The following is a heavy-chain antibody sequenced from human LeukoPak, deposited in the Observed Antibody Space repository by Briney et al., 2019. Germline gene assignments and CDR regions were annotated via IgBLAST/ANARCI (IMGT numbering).Heavy chain of an antibody. CDR1: GGSINGNNYS. CDR3: QSRYLEWLLEY. CDR2: IYSSGSA. Sequence: SETLSLTCTVSGGSINGNNYSWGWIRQPPGKGLEWIGSIYSSGSAYYNPSLKSRVTISVDTSKNQFSLRLSSVTAADTAVYYCQSRYLEWLLEYWGQGTLVTVSS. V-gene: IGHV4-39*01. J-gene: IGHJ4*02. D-gene: IGHD3-3*01.